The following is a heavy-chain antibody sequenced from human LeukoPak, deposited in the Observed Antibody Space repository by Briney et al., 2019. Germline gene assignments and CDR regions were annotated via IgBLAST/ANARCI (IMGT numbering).Heavy chain of an antibody. CDR2: IYSGGST. V-gene: IGHV3-53*01. CDR3: ARGVSGWYIFDY. J-gene: IGHJ4*02. CDR1: GFTFSSYA. Sequence: GGSLRLSCAASGFTFSSYAMSWVRQAPGKGLEWVSVIYSGGSTYYADSVKGRFTISRDNSKNTLYLQMNSLRAEDTAVYYCARGVSGWYIFDYWGQGTLVTVSS. D-gene: IGHD6-19*01.